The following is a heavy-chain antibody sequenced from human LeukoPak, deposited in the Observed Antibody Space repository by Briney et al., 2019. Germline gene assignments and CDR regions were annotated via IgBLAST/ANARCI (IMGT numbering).Heavy chain of an antibody. CDR2: IFYSGST. J-gene: IGHJ6*03. V-gene: IGHV4-39*07. CDR1: SGSISTSNYY. CDR3: ARAHSGVRGVIIYMPKHPYYYYYYMDV. Sequence: NPSETLSLTCTVSSGSISTSNYYWGWVRQPPGKALEWIGNIFYSGSTYYSPSLKSRVTISLDTSKNQFSLKLSSVTAADTAVYYCARAHSGVRGVIIYMPKHPYYYYYYMDVWGKGTTVTVSS. D-gene: IGHD3-10*01.